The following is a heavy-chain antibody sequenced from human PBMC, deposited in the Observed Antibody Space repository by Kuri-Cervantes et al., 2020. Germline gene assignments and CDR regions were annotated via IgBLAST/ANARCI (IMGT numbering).Heavy chain of an antibody. CDR2: ISYDGSNK. J-gene: IGHJ4*02. CDR1: GFTFSSYA. CDR3: AAGDDYGDYATPFDY. D-gene: IGHD4-17*01. Sequence: GGSLRLSCAASGFTFSSYAMHWVRQAPGKGLEWVAVISYDGSNKYYADSVKGRFTISRDNSKNTLYLQMNSLRAEDTAVYYCAAGDDYGDYATPFDYWGQGTLVTVSS. V-gene: IGHV3-30-3*01.